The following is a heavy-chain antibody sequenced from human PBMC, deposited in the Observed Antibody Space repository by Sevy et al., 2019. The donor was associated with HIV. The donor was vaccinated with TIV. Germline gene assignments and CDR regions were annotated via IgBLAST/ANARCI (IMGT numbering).Heavy chain of an antibody. CDR3: AKSGCMVVAGTTNYFDS. CDR1: GFPFSTYA. V-gene: IGHV3-33*06. CDR2: IWYDGSNN. J-gene: IGHJ4*02. Sequence: GGSLRLSCAASGFPFSTYAMHWVRQAPGKGLEWVAVIWYDGSNNYHAESVKGRFTICRDNSKNTVHLQMESLRAAVTAVYYCAKSGCMVVAGTTNYFDSWGQGTLVTVSS. D-gene: IGHD6-19*01.